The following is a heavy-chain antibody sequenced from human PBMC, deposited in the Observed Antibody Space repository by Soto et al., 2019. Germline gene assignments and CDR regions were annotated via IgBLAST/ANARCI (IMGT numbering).Heavy chain of an antibody. V-gene: IGHV4-61*01. J-gene: IGHJ3*02. CDR2: IYHSGST. CDR1: GGSVSSGNDY. D-gene: IGHD5-12*01. Sequence: QVQLQESGPGLVKPSETLSLTCTVSGGSVSSGNDYWSWIRQPPGKGLEWIGYIYHSGSTNYNPSLKSRVTISVDTSKNQFSLKLSSVTAADTAVYYCARDLRWLRLSNAFDIWGQGTMVTVSS. CDR3: ARDLRWLRLSNAFDI.